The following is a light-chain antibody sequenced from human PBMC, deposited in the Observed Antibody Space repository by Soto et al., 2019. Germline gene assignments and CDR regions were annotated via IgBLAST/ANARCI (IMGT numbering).Light chain of an antibody. CDR2: DAS. J-gene: IGKJ4*01. Sequence: DIQITLSPSTLSASVGARVTITCRARQSISSWLAWYQPKPGKAPKPLIYDASSLESGVPSRFTGSGSGTDFTLTISRREPEDFAEYYCQQYGSSPLTFGGGTKVDI. V-gene: IGKV1-5*01. CDR1: QSISSW. CDR3: QQYGSSPLT.